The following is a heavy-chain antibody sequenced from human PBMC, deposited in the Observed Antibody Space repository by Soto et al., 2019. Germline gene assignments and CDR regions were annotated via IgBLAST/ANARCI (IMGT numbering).Heavy chain of an antibody. V-gene: IGHV4-4*02. CDR1: GDSINSSHW. CDR3: ARDLNFLWPA. Sequence: WETLSLTCAVSGDSINSSHWWNWVRQPPGKGLEWIGQISHSGSTNYNPSLTSRVTISVDKSKNHFSLKVTSVTAADTAVYYCARDLNFLWPAWGQGTLVTVSA. D-gene: IGHD1-1*01. J-gene: IGHJ5*02. CDR2: ISHSGST.